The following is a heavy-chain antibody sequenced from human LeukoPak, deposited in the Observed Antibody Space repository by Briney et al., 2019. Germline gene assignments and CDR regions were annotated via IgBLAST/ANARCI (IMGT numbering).Heavy chain of an antibody. CDR2: INSDGSST. CDR3: ARARGIAVAGRVRLGYMDV. D-gene: IGHD6-19*01. Sequence: PGGSLRLSCAASGFTFSSYWMHWVRQAPGKGLVWVSRINSDGSSTSYADSVKGRFTISRDNAKNSLYLQMNSLRAEDTAVYYCARARGIAVAGRVRLGYMDVWGKGTTVTVSS. V-gene: IGHV3-74*01. J-gene: IGHJ6*03. CDR1: GFTFSSYW.